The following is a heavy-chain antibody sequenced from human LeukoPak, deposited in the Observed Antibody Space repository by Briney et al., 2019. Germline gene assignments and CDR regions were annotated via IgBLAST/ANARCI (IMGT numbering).Heavy chain of an antibody. Sequence: GRSLILSCAASGFTFSNYAMHWVRQAPGKGLEWVAVISNDGNDKYNADSVKGRFTISRDNSKSMVYLQTNSLRVEDTAVYYCAKDGDTAAAGYYFDSWGQGTLVTVSS. D-gene: IGHD6-13*01. CDR2: ISNDGNDK. V-gene: IGHV3-30-3*01. J-gene: IGHJ4*02. CDR3: AKDGDTAAAGYYFDS. CDR1: GFTFSNYA.